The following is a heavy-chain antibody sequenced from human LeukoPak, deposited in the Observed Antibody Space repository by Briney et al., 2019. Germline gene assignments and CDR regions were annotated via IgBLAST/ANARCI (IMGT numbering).Heavy chain of an antibody. Sequence: GGSLRLSCAASGFTFSSYWMSWVRQAPGKGLEWVANIKQDGSEKYYVDPVKGRFIISRDNAKNSLYLQMNSLRAEDTAVYYCARAKWELRVLLGYWGQGTLVTVSS. CDR2: IKQDGSEK. D-gene: IGHD1-26*01. CDR3: ARAKWELRVLLGY. J-gene: IGHJ4*02. CDR1: GFTFSSYW. V-gene: IGHV3-7*01.